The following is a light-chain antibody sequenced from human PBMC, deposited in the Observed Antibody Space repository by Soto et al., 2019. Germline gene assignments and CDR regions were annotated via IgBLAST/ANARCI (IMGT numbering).Light chain of an antibody. Sequence: DIQMTQSPSTLSASVGDRVTITCRASQSISSWLAWYQQKPGKAPKLLIYKASSLESEVPSRFSGKGSGTEFTLTISRLQTDEFATYYCQQYNSYPWTFGQGTKVEIK. J-gene: IGKJ1*01. V-gene: IGKV1-5*03. CDR2: KAS. CDR3: QQYNSYPWT. CDR1: QSISSW.